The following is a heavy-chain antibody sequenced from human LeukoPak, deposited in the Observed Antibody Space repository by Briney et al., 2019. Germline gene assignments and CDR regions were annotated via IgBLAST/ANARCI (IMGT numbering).Heavy chain of an antibody. Sequence: GESLKISCKGSGYSFTSYWIGWVRQMPGKGLEWMGIIYPGDSDTGYSPSFQGQVTISADKSISTAYLQWSSLKASDTAMYYCARGFKEWLAQSGFDYWGQGTLVTVSS. V-gene: IGHV5-51*01. CDR2: IYPGDSDT. CDR1: GYSFTSYW. J-gene: IGHJ4*02. D-gene: IGHD6-19*01. CDR3: ARGFKEWLAQSGFDY.